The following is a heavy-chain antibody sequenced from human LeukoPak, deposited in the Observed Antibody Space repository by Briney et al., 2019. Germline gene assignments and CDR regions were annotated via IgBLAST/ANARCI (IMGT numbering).Heavy chain of an antibody. V-gene: IGHV4-59*12. D-gene: IGHD6-13*01. CDR3: ARRYSSSWKHFQH. Sequence: SETLSLTCAVSGGSISSYYWSWIRQPPGKGLEWIGYIYYSGSTNYNPSLKSRVTISVDTSKNQFSLKLSSVTAADTAVYYCARRYSSSWKHFQHWGQGTLVTVSS. J-gene: IGHJ1*01. CDR2: IYYSGST. CDR1: GGSISSYY.